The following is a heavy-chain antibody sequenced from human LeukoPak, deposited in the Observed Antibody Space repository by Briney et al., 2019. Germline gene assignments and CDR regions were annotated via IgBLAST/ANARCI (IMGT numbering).Heavy chain of an antibody. D-gene: IGHD3-10*01. CDR3: SRGRPQTSVSIVGGVATTPYYLDS. Sequence: GASVKVSCKASGGTFSSHAFSWVRQAPGQGLEWMGGIIPLFGITKYAQKFQGRVTITADESTSTASMELRSLKSEDTAVYYCSRGRPQTSVSIVGGVATTPYYLDSWGQGTLVTVSS. CDR2: IIPLFGIT. V-gene: IGHV1-69*13. CDR1: GGTFSSHA. J-gene: IGHJ4*02.